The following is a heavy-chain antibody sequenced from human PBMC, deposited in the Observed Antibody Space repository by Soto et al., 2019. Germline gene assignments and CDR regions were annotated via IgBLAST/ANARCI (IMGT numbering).Heavy chain of an antibody. CDR2: IYYSGST. D-gene: IGHD2-15*01. V-gene: IGHV4-31*03. Sequence: PSETLSLTCTVSGGSISSGGYYWSWIRQHPGKGLEWIGYIYYSGSTYYNPSLKIRVTISLDTSKNQFSLNLSSVTPPDTSVDYCARVGRDIVVVVAAYDAFDIWGQGTMVT. CDR1: GGSISSGGYY. CDR3: ARVGRDIVVVVAAYDAFDI. J-gene: IGHJ3*02.